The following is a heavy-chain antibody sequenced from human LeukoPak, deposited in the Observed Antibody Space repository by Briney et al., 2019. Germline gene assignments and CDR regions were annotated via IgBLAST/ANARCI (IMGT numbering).Heavy chain of an antibody. CDR1: GFTFSAYN. CDR3: ARDRHVPGLYYYYMDV. Sequence: GGSLRLSCEGSGFTFSAYNMNCVRQAPGKGLESISYISSSSATIFYTDSVTGRFTISRDNDKNSLYLQINSLRPEDMAVYFCARDRHVPGLYYYYMDVWGKGTTVTVSS. V-gene: IGHV3-48*01. CDR2: ISSSSATI. J-gene: IGHJ6*03. D-gene: IGHD6-6*01.